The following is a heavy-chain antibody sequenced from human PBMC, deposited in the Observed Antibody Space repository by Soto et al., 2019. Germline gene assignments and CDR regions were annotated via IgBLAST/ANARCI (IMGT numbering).Heavy chain of an antibody. J-gene: IGHJ6*03. CDR2: INHSGST. Sequence: SETLSLTCAVYGGSFSGYYWSWIRQPPGKGLEWIGEINHSGSTNYNPSLKSRVTISVDTSKNQFSLKLSSVTAADTAVYYCARGGNRQTTRYHYYYIDVWGKGTAVTVTS. CDR3: ARGGNRQTTRYHYYYIDV. V-gene: IGHV4-34*01. CDR1: GGSFSGYY. D-gene: IGHD1-1*01.